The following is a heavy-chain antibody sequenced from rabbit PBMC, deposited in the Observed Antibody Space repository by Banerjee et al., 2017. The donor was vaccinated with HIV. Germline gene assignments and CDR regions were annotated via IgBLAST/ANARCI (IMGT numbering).Heavy chain of an antibody. CDR1: GFSFSNNYV. CDR2: INTDNINT. J-gene: IGHJ3*01. D-gene: IGHD4-2*01. CDR3: ARDRHADSLDFAL. V-gene: IGHV1S45*01. Sequence: QEQLVESGGGLVKPEGSLTLTCTASGFSFSNNYVMCWVRQAPGKGLEWIACINTDNINTYYASWAKGRFTISETSSTTVDLKMTSLTAADTATYFCARDRHADSLDFALWGQGTLVTVS.